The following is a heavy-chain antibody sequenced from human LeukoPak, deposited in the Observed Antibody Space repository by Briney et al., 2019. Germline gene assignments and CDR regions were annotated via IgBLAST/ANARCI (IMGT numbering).Heavy chain of an antibody. CDR2: ISSSGSTI. V-gene: IGHV3-11*01. Sequence: GGSLRLSCAAFGFTFSDYYMSWIRQAPGKGLEWVSYISSSGSTIYYADSVKGRFTISRDNAKNSLYLQMNSLRAEDTAVYYCARGGIVVVPAEAWSWGQGTLVTVPS. J-gene: IGHJ4*02. CDR3: ARGGIVVVPAEAWS. D-gene: IGHD2-2*01. CDR1: GFTFSDYY.